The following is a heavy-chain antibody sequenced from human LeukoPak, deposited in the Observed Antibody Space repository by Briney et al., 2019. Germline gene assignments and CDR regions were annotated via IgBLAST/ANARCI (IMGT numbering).Heavy chain of an antibody. Sequence: TLSFTCTVSGGSISSGSYYWRWIRQPAGKGLEWIGRIYTSGSTNYNPSLKSRVTISVDTSKNQFSLKLSSVTAADTAVYYCAREEVVTAINSKYYYYYGMDVWGQGTTVTVSS. J-gene: IGHJ6*02. V-gene: IGHV4-61*02. CDR1: GGSISSGSYY. CDR3: AREEVVTAINSKYYYYYGMDV. CDR2: IYTSGST. D-gene: IGHD2-21*02.